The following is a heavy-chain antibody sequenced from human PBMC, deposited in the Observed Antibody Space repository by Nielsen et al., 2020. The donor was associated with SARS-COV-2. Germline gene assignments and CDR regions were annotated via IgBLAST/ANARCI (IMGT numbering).Heavy chain of an antibody. D-gene: IGHD6-19*01. J-gene: IGHJ5*02. V-gene: IGHV4-39*07. CDR1: GGSFTSSFYY. CDR2: FYYGRSS. Sequence: GSLRLSCTVSGGSFTSSFYYWAWLRQPPGKGLEWIGSFYYGRSSFYNTSLKSRVTISVDTSKNQFSLKLSSVTAADTAVYYCARDGSSGWLGWFDPWGQGTLVTVSS. CDR3: ARDGSSGWLGWFDP.